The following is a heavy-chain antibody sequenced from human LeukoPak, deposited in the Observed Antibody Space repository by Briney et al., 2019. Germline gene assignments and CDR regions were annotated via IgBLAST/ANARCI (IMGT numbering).Heavy chain of an antibody. Sequence: GGSLRLSCAASGFTFSDYYMSWIRQAPGKGLEWLSYISGSGSHTTYADSVRGRFTISRDNAKNSLSLQVNSLRADDTAVYYCARVGSTVAAGTPDYWGQGTLVTVSS. CDR3: ARVGSTVAAGTPDY. CDR1: GFTFSDYY. V-gene: IGHV3-11*06. J-gene: IGHJ4*02. D-gene: IGHD6-13*01. CDR2: ISGSGSHT.